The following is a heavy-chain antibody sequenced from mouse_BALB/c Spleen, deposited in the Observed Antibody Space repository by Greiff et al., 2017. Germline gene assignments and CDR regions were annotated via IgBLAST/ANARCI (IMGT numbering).Heavy chain of an antibody. CDR1: GYTFTSYW. CDR3: ARGFYYYGRMDY. Sequence: QVQLQQSGAELAKPGASVKMSCKASGYTFTSYWMHWVKQRPGQGLEWIGYINPSTGYTEYNQKFKDKATLTADKSSSTAYMQLSSLTSEDSAVYYCARGFYYYGRMDYWGQGTSVTVSS. V-gene: IGHV1-7*01. D-gene: IGHD1-1*01. CDR2: INPSTGYT. J-gene: IGHJ4*01.